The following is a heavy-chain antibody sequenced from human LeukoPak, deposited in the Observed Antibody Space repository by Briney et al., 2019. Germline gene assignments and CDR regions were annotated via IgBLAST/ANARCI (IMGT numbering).Heavy chain of an antibody. Sequence: GRSLRLSCAASGFTFSSYAMHWVRQAPGKGLEWVAVISYDGSNKYYADSVKGRFTISRDNSKNTLYLQMNSLRAEDTAVYYCAKSSQIVVVVAATPPLDYWGQGTLVTVSS. CDR3: AKSSQIVVVVAATPPLDY. CDR1: GFTFSSYA. J-gene: IGHJ4*02. D-gene: IGHD2-15*01. V-gene: IGHV3-30*04. CDR2: ISYDGSNK.